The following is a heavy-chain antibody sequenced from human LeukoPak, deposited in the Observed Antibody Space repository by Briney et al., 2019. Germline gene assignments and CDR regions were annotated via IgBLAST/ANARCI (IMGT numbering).Heavy chain of an antibody. CDR2: IYYSGST. Sequence: PSQTLPLTCTVSGGTISSGEYHGSWIRQPPGKALECIGYIYYSGSTYYNTSLKSRVTISVDTPKNQFSLKLSSVTAPDTAVYYCARGFSGVASVDAWGQGTLVTVSS. D-gene: IGHD3-3*01. CDR1: GGTISSGEYH. V-gene: IGHV4-30-4*01. CDR3: ARGFSGVASVDA. J-gene: IGHJ4*02.